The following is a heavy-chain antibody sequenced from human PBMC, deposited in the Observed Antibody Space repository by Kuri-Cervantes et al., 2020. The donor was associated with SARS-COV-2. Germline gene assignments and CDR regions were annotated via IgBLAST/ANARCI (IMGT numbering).Heavy chain of an antibody. D-gene: IGHD3-10*01. CDR1: GFTFSDYY. CDR3: ARDQSGSYQSSYWYFDL. V-gene: IGHV3-11*01. J-gene: IGHJ2*01. Sequence: GESLKISCAASGFTFSDYYMSWIRQAPGKGLEWVSYISSSGSTIYYADSVKGRFTISRDNAKNSLYLQMNSLRAEDTAVYYCARDQSGSYQSSYWYFDLWGRGTLVTVSS. CDR2: ISSSGSTI.